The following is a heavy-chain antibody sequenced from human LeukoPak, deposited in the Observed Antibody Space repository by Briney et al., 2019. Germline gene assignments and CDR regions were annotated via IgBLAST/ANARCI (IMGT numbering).Heavy chain of an antibody. CDR1: GFTFSSYS. Sequence: GGSLRLSCAASGFTFSSYSMNWVRQAPGKGLEWVSSISSSSSYIYYADSVKGRFTISRDNAKNSLYLQMNSLRAEDTALYYCARGHGSGSYFQTPFDYRGQGTLVTVSS. CDR3: ARGHGSGSYFQTPFDY. J-gene: IGHJ4*02. D-gene: IGHD3-10*01. V-gene: IGHV3-21*01. CDR2: ISSSSSYI.